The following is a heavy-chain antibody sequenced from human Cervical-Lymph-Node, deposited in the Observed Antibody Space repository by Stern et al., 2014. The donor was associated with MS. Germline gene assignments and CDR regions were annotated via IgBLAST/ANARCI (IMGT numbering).Heavy chain of an antibody. J-gene: IGHJ4*02. CDR3: ARRPNRYSSSWEPYYFDY. D-gene: IGHD6-13*01. CDR2: IYYSGST. V-gene: IGHV4-59*01. Sequence: QLQLQESGPGLVKPSETLSLTCTVSGGSISSYYWSWIRQPPGKGLEWIGYIYYSGSTNYNPSLKSRVTISVDTSKNQFSLKLSSVTAADTAVYYCARRPNRYSSSWEPYYFDYWGQGTLVTVSS. CDR1: GGSISSYY.